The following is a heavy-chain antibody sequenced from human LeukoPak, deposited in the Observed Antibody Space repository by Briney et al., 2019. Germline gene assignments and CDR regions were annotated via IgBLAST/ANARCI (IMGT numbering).Heavy chain of an antibody. CDR3: ASRPFETTVVPWDFY. J-gene: IGHJ4*02. CDR1: GYNFNTYW. CDR2: IRPMNSDV. D-gene: IGHD4-23*01. Sequence: GESPKISCQGSGYNFNTYWVAWVRPLPGKGLEWMGIIRPMNSDVRYSPSFQGQVTISADRSINTAYLQWSSLTASDTAMYYCASRPFETTVVPWDFYWGQGTQVTVSS. V-gene: IGHV5-51*01.